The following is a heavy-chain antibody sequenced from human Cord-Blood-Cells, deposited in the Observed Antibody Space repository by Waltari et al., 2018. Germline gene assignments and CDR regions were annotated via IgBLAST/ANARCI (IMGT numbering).Heavy chain of an antibody. D-gene: IGHD3-10*01. J-gene: IGHJ6*03. CDR2: INHSGST. CDR1: GGSFSGYS. Sequence: QVQLQQWGAGLLKTSETLSLTCAVYGGSFSGYSWSWIITPPGKGLEWIGEINHSGSTNYNPSLKSRVTISVDTSKNQFSLKLSSVTAADTAVYYCAREGGDYYYYYMDVWGKGTTVTVSS. CDR3: AREGGDYYYYYMDV. V-gene: IGHV4-34*01.